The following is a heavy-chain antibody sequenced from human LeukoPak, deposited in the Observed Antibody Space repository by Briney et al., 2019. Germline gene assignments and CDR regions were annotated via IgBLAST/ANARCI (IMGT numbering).Heavy chain of an antibody. V-gene: IGHV4-61*02. CDR2: IYTSGST. CDR1: GGSISSGSSY. CDR3: ARDRGVGYPDY. D-gene: IGHD1-26*01. Sequence: SQTLSLTCTVSGGSISSGSSYWSWIRQPAGKGLEWIGRIYTSGSTNYNPSLKSRVTISVDTSKNQFSLNLSSVTAADTAVYYCARDRGVGYPDYWGQGTLVTVSS. J-gene: IGHJ4*02.